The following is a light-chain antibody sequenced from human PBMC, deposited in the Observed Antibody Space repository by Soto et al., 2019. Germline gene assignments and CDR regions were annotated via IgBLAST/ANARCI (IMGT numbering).Light chain of an antibody. CDR3: QQYYSTPRT. J-gene: IGKJ1*01. V-gene: IGKV4-1*01. CDR1: QXVLYSSNNKNY. Sequence: DIVMTQSPESLAVSLGEMATXXXKXXQXVLYSSNNKNYLNWYQQKPGQPPKLLIYWASIRESGVPDRFSGSGSGTDFTLTISSLQAEDVAVYYCQQYYSTPRTFGQGTKVDIK. CDR2: WAS.